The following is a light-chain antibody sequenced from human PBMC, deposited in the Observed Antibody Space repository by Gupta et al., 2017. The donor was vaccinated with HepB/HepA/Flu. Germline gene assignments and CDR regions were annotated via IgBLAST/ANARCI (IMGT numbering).Light chain of an antibody. Sequence: QSALTQPASVSGSPGQSITISCTGTSSDVGGYKYVSWYQQHPGKAPKPMIYDVSKRPSGVPDRFSGSKSGNTASLTISGLQADDEADYYCCSYAGSYVWVFGGGTKLTVL. CDR3: CSYAGSYVWV. CDR1: SSDVGGYKY. CDR2: DVS. J-gene: IGLJ3*02. V-gene: IGLV2-11*01.